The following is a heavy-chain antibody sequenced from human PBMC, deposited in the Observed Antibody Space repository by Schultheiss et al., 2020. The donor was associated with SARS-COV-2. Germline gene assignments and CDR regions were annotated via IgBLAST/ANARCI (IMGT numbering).Heavy chain of an antibody. D-gene: IGHD1-7*01. CDR1: GYTFTGYY. V-gene: IGHV1-2*02. CDR3: ARPRTGTTPILY. J-gene: IGHJ4*02. Sequence: ASVKVSCKASGYTFTGYYMHWVRQAPGQGLEWMGWINPNSGGTNYAQKFQGRVTMTEDTSTDTAYMELSSLRSEDTAVYYCARPRTGTTPILYWGQGTLVTVSS. CDR2: INPNSGGT.